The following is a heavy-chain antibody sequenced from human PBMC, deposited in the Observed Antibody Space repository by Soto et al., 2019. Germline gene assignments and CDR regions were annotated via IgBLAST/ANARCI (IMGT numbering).Heavy chain of an antibody. V-gene: IGHV3-21*01. CDR3: ARDGNYHEF. J-gene: IGHJ4*02. D-gene: IGHD1-1*01. CDR1: GFTLSTHA. Sequence: EVQLVESGGGRVEPGGSLRLSCVASGFTLSTHAMVWVRQAPGKGLEWVSSISGSGSYVYYEDSVEGRFTISRDDARNSVYLQMNSLRVEDTALYFCARDGNYHEFWGQGTLVTVSS. CDR2: ISGSGSYV.